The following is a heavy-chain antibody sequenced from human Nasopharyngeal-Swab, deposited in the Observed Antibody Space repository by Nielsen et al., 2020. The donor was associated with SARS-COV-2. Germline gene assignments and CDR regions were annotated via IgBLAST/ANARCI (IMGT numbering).Heavy chain of an antibody. CDR1: GGSISSGDYY. CDR2: IYYSGST. V-gene: IGHV4-30-4*08. Sequence: SETLSLTCTVSGGSISSGDYYWSWIRQPQGKGLEWIGYIYYSGSTYYNPSLKSRVTISVDTSKTQFSLKLSSVTAADTAVYYCARMTPLAVAGGSWFDPWGQGTLVTVSS. J-gene: IGHJ5*02. CDR3: ARMTPLAVAGGSWFDP. D-gene: IGHD6-19*01.